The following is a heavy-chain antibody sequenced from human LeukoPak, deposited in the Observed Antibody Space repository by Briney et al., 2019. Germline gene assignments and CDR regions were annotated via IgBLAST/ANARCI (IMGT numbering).Heavy chain of an antibody. V-gene: IGHV4-31*03. CDR2: IYYSGST. D-gene: IGHD3-22*01. Sequence: SETLSLTCTVSGGSLSSGGYYWGWLRQHPGTGLEWVGYIYYSGSTYYNPSLKSRVTISVDTSKNQFSLKLSSVTAADTAVYYCARGPRYYYDSSGYYELDYWGQGTLVTVSS. J-gene: IGHJ4*02. CDR3: ARGPRYYYDSSGYYELDY. CDR1: GGSLSSGGYY.